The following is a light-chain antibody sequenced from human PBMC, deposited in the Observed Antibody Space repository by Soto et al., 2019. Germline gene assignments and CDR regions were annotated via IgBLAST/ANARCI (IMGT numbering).Light chain of an antibody. J-gene: IGKJ2*01. CDR2: GAY. CDR3: QQYGRSPFT. Sequence: EIVMTQSPATLSVSPGERATLSCRASQSVSSNLAWYQQKPGQAPRLLIYGAYTRATGIPARFSGSGSGTEFTLTISSLQSEDFAVYYCQQYGRSPFTFGQGTKLQIK. V-gene: IGKV3-15*01. CDR1: QSVSSN.